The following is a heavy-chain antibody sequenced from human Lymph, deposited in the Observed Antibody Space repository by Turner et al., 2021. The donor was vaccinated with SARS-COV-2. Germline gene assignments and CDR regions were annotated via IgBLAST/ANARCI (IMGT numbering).Heavy chain of an antibody. D-gene: IGHD1-20*01. CDR2: IIPMLEIA. J-gene: IGHJ4*02. CDR1: GGTFSSYA. Sequence: QVQLVQSGAEVKQPGSSVKVSCKASGGTFSSYASSWGRQAPGQGLEWMGGIIPMLEIANYAQMFQGGVTTTAEKSTSTAHMELSSLRSEYTAVYYCARDVTGPLGYWGQGTLVTVSS. CDR3: ARDVTGPLGY. V-gene: IGHV1-69*10.